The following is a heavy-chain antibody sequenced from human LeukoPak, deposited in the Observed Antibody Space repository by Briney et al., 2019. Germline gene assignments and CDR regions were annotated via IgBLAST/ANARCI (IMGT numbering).Heavy chain of an antibody. Sequence: SETLSLTCAVYGGSFSGYYWSWIRQPPGKGLEWIGEINHSGSTNYNPSLKSRVTISVDTSKNQFSLKLSSVTAAGTAVYYCARAKAVVTPYDYWGQGTLVTVSS. V-gene: IGHV4-34*01. CDR3: ARAKAVVTPYDY. D-gene: IGHD4-23*01. CDR1: GGSFSGYY. CDR2: INHSGST. J-gene: IGHJ4*02.